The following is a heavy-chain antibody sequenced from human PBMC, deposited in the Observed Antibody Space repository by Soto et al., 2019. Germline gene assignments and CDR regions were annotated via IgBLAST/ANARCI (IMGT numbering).Heavy chain of an antibody. V-gene: IGHV4-31*03. Sequence: SETLSLTGTVSGGSISSGCYYWSWIRQHPGKGLEWIGYIYYSGSTYYKTSLKSRVTISVDTSKNQFSLKLSSVTAADTAVYYCARDRVTTLGGMDVWGQGTTVTFSS. CDR2: IYYSGST. CDR3: ARDRVTTLGGMDV. D-gene: IGHD4-4*01. J-gene: IGHJ6*02. CDR1: GGSISSGCYY.